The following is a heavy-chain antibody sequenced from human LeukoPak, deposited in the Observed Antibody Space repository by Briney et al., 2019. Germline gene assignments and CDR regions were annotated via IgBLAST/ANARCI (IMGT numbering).Heavy chain of an antibody. CDR3: ARDPRDYDILTGYRSYYGMDV. CDR1: GFMFSDYG. D-gene: IGHD3-9*01. CDR2: IWYDGSKT. Sequence: PGGSLRLSCAASGFMFSDYGMHWVRQAPGKGLEWVAVIWYDGSKTYYADSVKGRFTISRDNSKNTLYLQMNSLRAEDTAVYYCARDPRDYDILTGYRSYYGMDVWGQGTTVTVSS. J-gene: IGHJ6*02. V-gene: IGHV3-33*01.